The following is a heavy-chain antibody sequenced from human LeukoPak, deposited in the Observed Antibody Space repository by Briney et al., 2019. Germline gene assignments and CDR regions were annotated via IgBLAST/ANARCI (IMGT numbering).Heavy chain of an antibody. V-gene: IGHV1-69*05. CDR3: ARSSGDSYYDILTGYYY. J-gene: IGHJ4*02. D-gene: IGHD3-9*01. Sequence: SVKVSCKASGGTFSSYAISWVRQAPGQGLEWMGGIILIFGTANYAQKFQGRVTITTDESTSTAYMELSSLRSEDTAVYYCARSSGDSYYDILTGYYYWGQGTLVTVSS. CDR2: IILIFGTA. CDR1: GGTFSSYA.